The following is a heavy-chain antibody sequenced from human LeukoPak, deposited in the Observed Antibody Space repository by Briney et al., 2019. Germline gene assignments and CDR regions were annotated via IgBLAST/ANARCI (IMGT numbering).Heavy chain of an antibody. Sequence: GGSLRLSCAASGFTFSNAWMSWVRQAPGKGLEWVGRIKSKTGGGTTDYAAPVKGRFTISRDDSKNTLYLQMNSLKTEDTAVYYCTSVVVVAARGRPLDYWGQGTLVTVSS. D-gene: IGHD2-15*01. V-gene: IGHV3-15*01. CDR2: IKSKTGGGTT. J-gene: IGHJ4*02. CDR3: TSVVVVAARGRPLDY. CDR1: GFTFSNAW.